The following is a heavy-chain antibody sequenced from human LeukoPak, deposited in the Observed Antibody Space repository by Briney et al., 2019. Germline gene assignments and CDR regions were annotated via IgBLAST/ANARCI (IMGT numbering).Heavy chain of an antibody. CDR2: IKQDGSEK. J-gene: IGHJ6*04. D-gene: IGHD3-10*02. CDR1: GFPYSTYW. CDR3: AELGITMIGGV. Sequence: GGSLRLSCAASGFPYSTYWMSWVRQAPGKGLEWVANIKQDGSEKYYVDSVKGRFTISRDNAKNSLYLQMNSLRAEDTAVYYCAELGITMIGGVWGKGTTVTISS. V-gene: IGHV3-7*01.